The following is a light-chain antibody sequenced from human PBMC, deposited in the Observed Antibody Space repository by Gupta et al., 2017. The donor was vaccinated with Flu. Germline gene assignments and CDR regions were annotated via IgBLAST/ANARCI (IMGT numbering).Light chain of an antibody. CDR3: QQYHSDPIT. CDR2: AAS. CDR1: QGINNN. J-gene: IGKJ5*01. V-gene: IGKV1-16*02. Sequence: DIQMTQSPSSLSASVGDRVTITCRASQGINNNLAWYQQKPGNAPKSLIYAASRVVSGVPSKFSGSGFGTDFTLTISSLQPEGFATYYCQQYHSDPITFGQGTRLEIK.